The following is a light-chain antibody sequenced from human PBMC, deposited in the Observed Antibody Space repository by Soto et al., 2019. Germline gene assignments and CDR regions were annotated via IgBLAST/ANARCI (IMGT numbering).Light chain of an antibody. Sequence: DIQMTQSPSSLPASVGDRVTITCRASQSISNYLNWYQQKPGKAPKLLIYGASNLQSGVPSRFSGSESGTDFTLTISSLQPEDFATYYCQQSYGSPPYTFGQGTKLEIK. J-gene: IGKJ2*01. V-gene: IGKV1-39*01. CDR1: QSISNY. CDR2: GAS. CDR3: QQSYGSPPYT.